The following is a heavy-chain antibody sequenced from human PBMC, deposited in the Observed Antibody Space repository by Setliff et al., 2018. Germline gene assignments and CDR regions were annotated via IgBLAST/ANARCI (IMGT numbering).Heavy chain of an antibody. CDR3: ARAHTWSLPNDNSGYPGWFDP. J-gene: IGHJ5*02. D-gene: IGHD3-22*01. Sequence: SETLSLTCTVSGASVSGNSYYWGWIRQPPGKGLEWIASTYYSGNTYYNPSLKSRVTISVDKSKNQFSLKLSSVTAADTAVYYCARAHTWSLPNDNSGYPGWFDPWGQGTLVTVPQ. CDR2: TYYSGNT. V-gene: IGHV4-39*07. CDR1: GASVSGNSYY.